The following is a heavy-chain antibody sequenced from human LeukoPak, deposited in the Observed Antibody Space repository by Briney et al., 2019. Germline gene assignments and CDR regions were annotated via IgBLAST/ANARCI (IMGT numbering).Heavy chain of an antibody. CDR1: GGSISSYY. V-gene: IGHV4-4*07. CDR3: ARVFRVDFWSGYLPRDHHYYYYGMDV. CDR2: IYTSGST. Sequence: PSETLSLTCTVSGGSISSYYWSWIRQPAGKGLEWIGRIYTSGSTNYNPSLKSRVTMSVDTSKNQFSLKLSSVTAADTAVYYCARVFRVDFWSGYLPRDHHYYYYGMDVWGQGTTVTVSS. J-gene: IGHJ6*02. D-gene: IGHD3-3*01.